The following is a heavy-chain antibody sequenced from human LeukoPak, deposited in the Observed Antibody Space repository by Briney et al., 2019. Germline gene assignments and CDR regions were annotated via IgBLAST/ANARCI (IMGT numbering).Heavy chain of an antibody. Sequence: GGSLRLSCAASGFTFGNYAMSWVRQAPGKGLEWVSVIFGGGVGTYYADSVRGRFTISRDNSKNTVCLQMNSLRVDDTAIYYCAKTSVAAAPFSWGQGTLVTVSS. CDR1: GFTFGNYA. CDR2: IFGGGVGT. CDR3: AKTSVAAAPFS. V-gene: IGHV3-23*01. D-gene: IGHD6-19*01. J-gene: IGHJ5*02.